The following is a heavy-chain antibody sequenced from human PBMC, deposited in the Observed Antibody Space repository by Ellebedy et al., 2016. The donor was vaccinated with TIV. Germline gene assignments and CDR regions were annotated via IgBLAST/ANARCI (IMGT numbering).Heavy chain of an antibody. Sequence: LRLSCTVSGGSISSGDYYWSWIRQSPGKGLEWIGYIYYSGSTYYNPSLKSRVTISVDTSKNQFSLKLSSVTAADTAVYYCARVLDTAMVPGGFDPWGQGTLVTVSS. D-gene: IGHD5-18*01. J-gene: IGHJ5*02. CDR2: IYYSGST. CDR1: GGSISSGDYY. V-gene: IGHV4-30-4*01. CDR3: ARVLDTAMVPGGFDP.